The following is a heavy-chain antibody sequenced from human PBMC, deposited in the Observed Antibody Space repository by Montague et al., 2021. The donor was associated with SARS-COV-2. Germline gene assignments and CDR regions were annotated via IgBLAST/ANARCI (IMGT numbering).Heavy chain of an antibody. CDR2: TYYRSKWYN. Sequence: CAISGDSVSSNSATWNWVRQSPSGGLEWLGRTYYRSKWYNDYAVSVRGRVTISPDTSKNQFSLQLNSVTPEDTAIYYCTSGREGNYNVMDVWGQGTTVTGSS. CDR3: TSGREGNYNVMDV. V-gene: IGHV6-1*01. CDR1: GDSVSSNSAT. D-gene: IGHD1-1*01. J-gene: IGHJ6*02.